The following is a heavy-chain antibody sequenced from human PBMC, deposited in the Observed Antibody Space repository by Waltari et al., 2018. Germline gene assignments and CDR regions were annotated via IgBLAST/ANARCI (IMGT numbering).Heavy chain of an antibody. CDR3: ARGRTIFGVVIMFSRARYFDY. V-gene: IGHV4-34*01. D-gene: IGHD3-3*01. J-gene: IGHJ4*02. Sequence: QVQLQQWGAGLLKPSETLSLPCAVYGGSFSGYSWSWIRQPPGKGLEWIGEINHSGSTNYNPSLKSRVTISVDTSKNQFSLKLSSVTAADTAVYYCARGRTIFGVVIMFSRARYFDYWGQGTLVTVSS. CDR1: GGSFSGYS. CDR2: INHSGST.